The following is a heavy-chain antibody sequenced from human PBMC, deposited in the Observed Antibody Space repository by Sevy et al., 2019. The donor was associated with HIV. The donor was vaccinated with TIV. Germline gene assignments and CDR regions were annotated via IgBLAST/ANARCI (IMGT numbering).Heavy chain of an antibody. Sequence: ASVKVSCKASGGTFSRYAISWVRQAPGQGLEWMGGIIPIFGTANYAQKFQGRVTITADESTSTAYMELGSLRSEDTAVYYCARDRGPGPASYYYGMDIWGQGTRVTVSS. V-gene: IGHV1-69*13. CDR3: ARDRGPGPASYYYGMDI. CDR1: GGTFSRYA. CDR2: IIPIFGTA. J-gene: IGHJ6*02. D-gene: IGHD3-10*01.